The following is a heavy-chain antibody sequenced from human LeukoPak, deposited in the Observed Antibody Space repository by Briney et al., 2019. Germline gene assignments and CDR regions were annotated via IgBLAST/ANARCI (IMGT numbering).Heavy chain of an antibody. CDR3: AKAHGRYSSGWYSFFRR. CDR2: ISGSGGST. J-gene: IGHJ4*02. Sequence: GGSLRLSCAASGFTFSSYAMSWVRQAPGKGLEWVSAISGSGGSTYYADSAKGRFTISRDNSKNTLYLQMNSLRAEDTAVYYCAKAHGRYSSGWYSFFRRWGQGTLVTVSS. V-gene: IGHV3-23*01. D-gene: IGHD6-19*01. CDR1: GFTFSSYA.